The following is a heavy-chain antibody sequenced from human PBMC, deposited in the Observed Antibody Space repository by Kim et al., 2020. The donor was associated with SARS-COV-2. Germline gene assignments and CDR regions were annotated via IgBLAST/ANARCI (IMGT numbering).Heavy chain of an antibody. D-gene: IGHD6-19*01. V-gene: IGHV4-59*01. CDR3: ALSGWDHRRYFDY. Sequence: YNPSLKSRVTISVDTSKNQFSLKLSSVTAADTAVYYCALSGWDHRRYFDYWGQGTLVTVSS. J-gene: IGHJ4*02.